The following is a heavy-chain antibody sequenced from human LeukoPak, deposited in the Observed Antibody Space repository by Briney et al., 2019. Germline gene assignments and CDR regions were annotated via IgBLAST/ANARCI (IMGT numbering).Heavy chain of an antibody. J-gene: IGHJ5*02. CDR3: ARGGYYGSGNDFRFDP. V-gene: IGHV4-59*01. CDR2: ISYIGST. Sequence: SETLSLTCSVSGGSISSDSWSWIRQPPGKGLEWIGYISYIGSTNYNPSLKSRVTISVDTSKTQFSLKMTSVTAADTAVYYCARGGYYGSGNDFRFDPWGQGTLVTVSS. CDR1: GGSISSDS. D-gene: IGHD3-10*01.